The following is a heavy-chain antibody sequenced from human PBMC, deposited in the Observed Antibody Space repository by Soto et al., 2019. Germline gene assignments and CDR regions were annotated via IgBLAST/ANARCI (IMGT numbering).Heavy chain of an antibody. J-gene: IGHJ6*02. CDR2: MSPNSGAT. CDR3: ARGVDAGVDV. Sequence: QVQLVQSGAEVTKPGASVKVSCKASGYTFTSYDINWVRQATGQGLEWMGWMSPNSGATGYAQKFQGRVTMTRDTSISTAYMELSNLRSEDTAIYYCARGVDAGVDVWGQGTMVTVSS. D-gene: IGHD1-1*01. V-gene: IGHV1-8*01. CDR1: GYTFTSYD.